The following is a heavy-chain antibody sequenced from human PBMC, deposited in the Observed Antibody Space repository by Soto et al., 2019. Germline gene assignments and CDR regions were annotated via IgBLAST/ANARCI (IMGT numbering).Heavy chain of an antibody. CDR3: ARLGSGFSFKQIDLEWLPYFDY. CDR1: GYSITSYG. J-gene: IGHJ4*02. Sequence: PGVLMKVSCKGAGYSITSYGSGWVSQIPGKGLEWMGIIYPGDSDTRYSPSFQGQVTISADKSISTAYLQWSSLKASDTAMYYCARLGSGFSFKQIDLEWLPYFDYWAQGPLVTVPS. CDR2: IYPGDSDT. D-gene: IGHD3-3*01. V-gene: IGHV5-51*01.